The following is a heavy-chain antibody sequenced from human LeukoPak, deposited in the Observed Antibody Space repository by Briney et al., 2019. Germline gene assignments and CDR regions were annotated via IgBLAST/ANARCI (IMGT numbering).Heavy chain of an antibody. CDR1: GFTFRSHW. Sequence: GESLRLSCAASGFTFRSHWMHWVRQAPGKGLVWVSGINNDGSSTTYADSVKGRFTISRDNAKSTLYLQMNSLRADDTAVYYCAREVSGDPWHNWLDPWGQGSLVTVSS. CDR2: INNDGSST. V-gene: IGHV3-74*01. CDR3: AREVSGDPWHNWLDP. D-gene: IGHD4-17*01. J-gene: IGHJ5*02.